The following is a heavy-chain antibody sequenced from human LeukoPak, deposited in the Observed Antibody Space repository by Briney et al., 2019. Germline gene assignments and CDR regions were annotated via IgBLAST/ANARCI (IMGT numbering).Heavy chain of an antibody. CDR1: GYSISSGYY. Sequence: SETLSLTCSVSGYSISSGYYWAWIRQPPGKGLEGNGSIFHRGSGYYDPCLKSRVTISINTSMNQFSLSLSSVTAADTAVYYCARRATGDDAFDIWGQGTMVTVSS. J-gene: IGHJ3*02. CDR2: IFHRGSG. V-gene: IGHV4-38-2*01. CDR3: ARRATGDDAFDI. D-gene: IGHD7-27*01.